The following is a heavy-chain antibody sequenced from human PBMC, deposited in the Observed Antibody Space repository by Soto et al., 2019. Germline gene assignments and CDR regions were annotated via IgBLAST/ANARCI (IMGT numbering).Heavy chain of an antibody. D-gene: IGHD2-21*01. Sequence: GESLKISCKGSGYSFTSYWIGWVRQMPGKGLEWMGIIYPGDSDTRYSPSLQGQVTISADKSISTAYLQWSSLKASDTAMYYCARVAYCGGDCYYYYYYYMDVWGKGTTVTVSS. J-gene: IGHJ6*03. V-gene: IGHV5-51*01. CDR1: GYSFTSYW. CDR2: IYPGDSDT. CDR3: ARVAYCGGDCYYYYYYYMDV.